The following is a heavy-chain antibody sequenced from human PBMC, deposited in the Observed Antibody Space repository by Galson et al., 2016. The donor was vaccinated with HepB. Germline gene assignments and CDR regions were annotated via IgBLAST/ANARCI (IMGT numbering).Heavy chain of an antibody. V-gene: IGHV3-23*01. CDR1: GFTFIDYA. CDR3: AKGGVVGGMLPGD. J-gene: IGHJ4*02. D-gene: IGHD1-26*01. CDR2: ISGSGGHT. Sequence: SLRLSCAVSGFTFIDYAMSWVRQAPRKGLEWVSGISGSGGHTYYADSVKGRFTISRDNSANTVYLQMNSLRVEDTAIYYCAKGGVVGGMLPGDWGQGTLVTVSS.